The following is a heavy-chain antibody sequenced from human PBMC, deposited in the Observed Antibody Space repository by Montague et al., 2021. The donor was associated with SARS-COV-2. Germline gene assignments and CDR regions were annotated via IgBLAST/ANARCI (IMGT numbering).Heavy chain of an antibody. J-gene: IGHJ6*02. CDR2: ISYDGSNK. CDR1: AFTFSSYA. CDR3: ARDLGSYYGMDV. V-gene: IGHV3-30*04. Sequence: SLRLSCAASAFTFSSYAMHWVRQAPGKGLEWVAVISYDGSNKYYADSVKGRFTISRDNSKNTLYLQMNSLRAEDTAVYYCARDLGSYYGMDVWGQGTTVTVSS.